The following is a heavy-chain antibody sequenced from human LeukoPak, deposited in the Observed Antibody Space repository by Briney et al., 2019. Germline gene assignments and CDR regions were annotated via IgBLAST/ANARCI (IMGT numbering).Heavy chain of an antibody. CDR3: ARSGSSWFYNWFDP. V-gene: IGHV1-8*03. CDR1: GYTFTSYD. Sequence: ASVKVSCKASGYTFTSYDINWVRQATGQGLEWMGWMNPNSGNTGYAQKFQGRVTITRNTSISTAYMELSSLRSEDTAVYYCARSGSSWFYNWFDPWGQGTLVTVSS. D-gene: IGHD6-13*01. CDR2: MNPNSGNT. J-gene: IGHJ5*02.